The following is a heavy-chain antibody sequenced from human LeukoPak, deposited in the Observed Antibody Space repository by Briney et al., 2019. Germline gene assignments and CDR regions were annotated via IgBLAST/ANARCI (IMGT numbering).Heavy chain of an antibody. V-gene: IGHV3-23*01. Sequence: GGSLRLSCAASGFSFSNYGMNWVRQAPGKGLEWVSGITGGGITYYADSVKGRFTISRDYSKNTLYLQMNSLRAEDTAVYYCAKSRVIAAAGTRWFDPWGQGTLVTVSS. D-gene: IGHD6-13*01. CDR2: ITGGGIT. CDR3: AKSRVIAAAGTRWFDP. J-gene: IGHJ5*02. CDR1: GFSFSNYG.